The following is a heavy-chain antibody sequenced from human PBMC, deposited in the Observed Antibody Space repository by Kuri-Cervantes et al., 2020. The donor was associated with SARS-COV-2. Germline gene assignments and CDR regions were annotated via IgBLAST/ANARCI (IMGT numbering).Heavy chain of an antibody. CDR2: IRSKANNFAT. D-gene: IGHD1-26*01. V-gene: IGHV3-73*01. J-gene: IGHJ5*02. CDR3: TTLLNWFDP. Sequence: GESLKISCGASGFTFSSSAIHWVRQASGKGLEWVGRIRSKANNFATAYAAPVKGRFTISRDDSKNTTYLQMNSLKAEDTAVYYCTTLLNWFDPWGQGILVTVSS. CDR1: GFTFSSSA.